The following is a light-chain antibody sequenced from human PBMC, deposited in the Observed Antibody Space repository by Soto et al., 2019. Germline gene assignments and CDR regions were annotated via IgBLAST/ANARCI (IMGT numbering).Light chain of an antibody. CDR2: KSN. CDR3: AAWDDSLNGRV. V-gene: IGLV1-44*01. CDR1: SSNIGSNT. J-gene: IGLJ3*02. Sequence: QSVLTQPPSASATPGQRVTISCSGSSSNIGSNTVNWYQQLPGTAPKLLIYKSNQRPSGVPGRFSGSKSGTSASLAISGLQSEDVADYYCAAWDDSLNGRVFGGGTKLTVL.